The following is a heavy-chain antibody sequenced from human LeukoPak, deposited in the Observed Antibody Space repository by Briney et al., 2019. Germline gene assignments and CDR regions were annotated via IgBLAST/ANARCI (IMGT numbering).Heavy chain of an antibody. CDR3: ARAPITMIVEGGAYFDY. V-gene: IGHV3-9*01. CDR1: GFTFDDYA. D-gene: IGHD3-22*01. Sequence: QPGRSLRLSCAASGFTFDDYAMHWVRQAPGKGLEWVSGISWNSGSIGYADSVKGRFTISRDNAKNSLYLQMNSLRAEDTAVYYCARAPITMIVEGGAYFDYWGQGTLVTVSS. CDR2: ISWNSGSI. J-gene: IGHJ4*02.